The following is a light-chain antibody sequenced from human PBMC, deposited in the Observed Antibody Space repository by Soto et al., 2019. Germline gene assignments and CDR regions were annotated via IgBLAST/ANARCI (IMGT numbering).Light chain of an antibody. CDR3: AAWDDSLNAL. CDR1: SSNIGDNP. J-gene: IGLJ1*01. V-gene: IGLV1-44*01. CDR2: IND. Sequence: QSVLTQPPSASGTPGQRITISCSGSSSNIGDNPVNWYQQLPGAAPKLLIYINDQRPSGVPDRFSGSKSGTSASLAISGLQPEDEADYYCAAWDDSLNALFGTGTKLIVL.